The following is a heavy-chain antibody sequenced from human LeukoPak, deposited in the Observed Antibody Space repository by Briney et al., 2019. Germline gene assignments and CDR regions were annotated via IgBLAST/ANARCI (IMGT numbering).Heavy chain of an antibody. CDR2: ISYDGSNK. Sequence: PGRSLRLSRAASGFTFSSYGMHWVRQAPGKGLEWVAVISYDGSNKYYADSVKGRFTISRDNSKNTLYLQMNSLRAEDTAVYYCAKPILTTVTTLDFDYWGQGTLVTVSS. J-gene: IGHJ4*02. D-gene: IGHD4-11*01. V-gene: IGHV3-30*18. CDR1: GFTFSSYG. CDR3: AKPILTTVTTLDFDY.